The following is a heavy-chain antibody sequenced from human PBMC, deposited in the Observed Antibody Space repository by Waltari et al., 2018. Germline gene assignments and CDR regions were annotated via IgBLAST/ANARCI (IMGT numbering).Heavy chain of an antibody. CDR2: IRWNSGSI. D-gene: IGHD3-22*01. Sequence: EVQLVESGGGLVQPGRSLRLSCAASGFTFDDYAMHWVRQAPGKGLEWVSGIRWNSGSIGYADSVKGRFTISRDNAKNSLYLQMNSLRAEDTALYYCAKDLIGRDYYDSSGYNPWGQGTLVTVSS. CDR3: AKDLIGRDYYDSSGYNP. V-gene: IGHV3-9*01. J-gene: IGHJ5*02. CDR1: GFTFDDYA.